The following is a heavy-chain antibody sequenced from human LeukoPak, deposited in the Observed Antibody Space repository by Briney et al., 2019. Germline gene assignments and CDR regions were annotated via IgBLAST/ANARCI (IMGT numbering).Heavy chain of an antibody. Sequence: SETLSLTCTVSGDSITSYYWSWIRQPPGKGLEWIGYIYYSGSTYYNPSLKSRVTISVDTSKNQFSLKLSSVTAADTAVYYCAREVVSGGNCFFDYWGQGTLVTVSS. CDR1: GDSITSYY. V-gene: IGHV4-59*01. D-gene: IGHD2-15*01. CDR2: IYYSGST. CDR3: AREVVSGGNCFFDY. J-gene: IGHJ4*02.